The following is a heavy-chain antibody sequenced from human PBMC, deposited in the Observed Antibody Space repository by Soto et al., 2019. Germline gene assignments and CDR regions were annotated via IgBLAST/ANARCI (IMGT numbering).Heavy chain of an antibody. CDR1: GFTFSSYG. CDR2: IWYDGSNK. J-gene: IGHJ6*02. V-gene: IGHV3-33*01. CDR3: ASEYGSGGSCHYYGMDV. D-gene: IGHD2-15*01. Sequence: QVQLVESGGGVVQPGRSLRLSCAASGFTFSSYGMHWVRQAPGKGLEWVAVIWYDGSNKYYADSVKGRFTISRDNPKNTLYLQMNSLRAEDTAVYYCASEYGSGGSCHYYGMDVWGQGTTVTVSS.